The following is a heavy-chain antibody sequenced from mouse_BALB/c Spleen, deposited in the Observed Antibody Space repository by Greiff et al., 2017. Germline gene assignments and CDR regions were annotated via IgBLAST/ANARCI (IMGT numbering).Heavy chain of an antibody. Sequence: DVKLVESGGGLVQPGGSLRLSCATSGFTFTDYYMSWVRQPPGKALEWLGFIRNKANGYTTEYSASVKGRFTISRDNSQSILYLQMNTLRAEDSATYYCARSYGNYAMDYWGQGTSVTVSS. D-gene: IGHD2-1*01. CDR1: GFTFTDYY. CDR3: ARSYGNYAMDY. V-gene: IGHV7-3*02. J-gene: IGHJ4*01. CDR2: IRNKANGYTT.